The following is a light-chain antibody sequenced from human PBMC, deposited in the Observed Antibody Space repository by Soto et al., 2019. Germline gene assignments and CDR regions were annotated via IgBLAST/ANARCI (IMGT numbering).Light chain of an antibody. CDR3: QRRSNRPPS. CDR2: DAS. V-gene: IGKV3-11*01. Sequence: EVVFTQSPATLSLPQGERATLSCKASQSVSMYLARYQQKPGQGPRPLIYDASNRATGIPARFSGSGSGTDFTLTISCLEPEDFAVYCCQRRSNRPPSFGQGTRLEI. J-gene: IGKJ5*01. CDR1: QSVSMY.